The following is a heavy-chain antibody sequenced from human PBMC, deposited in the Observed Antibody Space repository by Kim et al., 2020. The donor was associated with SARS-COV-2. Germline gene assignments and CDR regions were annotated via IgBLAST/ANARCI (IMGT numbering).Heavy chain of an antibody. V-gene: IGHV3-11*04. Sequence: GGSLRLSCAASGFTFTNYYMNWIRQAQGTGLEWNSDITTRGSTLNYADSVKGRFTISRDNAKNSLYLQMNSLRAEDTAVYYCSRGISGQTTITAKIDNWG. J-gene: IGHJ4*01. CDR2: ITTRGSTL. CDR1: GFTFTNYY. D-gene: IGHD5-12*01. CDR3: SRGISGQTTITAKIDN.